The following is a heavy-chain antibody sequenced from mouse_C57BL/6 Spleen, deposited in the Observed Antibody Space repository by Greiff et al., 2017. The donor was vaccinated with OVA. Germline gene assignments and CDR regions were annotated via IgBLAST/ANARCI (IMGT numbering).Heavy chain of an antibody. CDR3: ARGPRHYAMDY. V-gene: IGHV3-6*01. J-gene: IGHJ4*01. CDR1: GYSITSGYY. Sequence: VQLKESGPGLVKPSQSLSLTCSVTGYSITSGYYWNWIRQFPGNKLEWMGYISYDGSNNYNPSLKNRISITRDTSKNQFFLKLNSVTTEDTATYYCARGPRHYAMDYWGQGTSVTVSS. CDR2: ISYDGSN.